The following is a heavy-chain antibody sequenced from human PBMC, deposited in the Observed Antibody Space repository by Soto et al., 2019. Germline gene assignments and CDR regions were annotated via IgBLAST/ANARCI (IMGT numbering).Heavy chain of an antibody. D-gene: IGHD6-19*01. Sequence: QVQLVQSGAEVKKPGASVKVSCKASGYTFTSYSISWVRQAPGQGLEWMGWISAYNGNTNYAQKLQGRVTMTTDTSTSTAYMELRSLRSDDTAVYYCARLYSSGWTNYYYYMDVWGKGTTVTVSS. J-gene: IGHJ6*03. CDR2: ISAYNGNT. V-gene: IGHV1-18*01. CDR1: GYTFTSYS. CDR3: ARLYSSGWTNYYYYMDV.